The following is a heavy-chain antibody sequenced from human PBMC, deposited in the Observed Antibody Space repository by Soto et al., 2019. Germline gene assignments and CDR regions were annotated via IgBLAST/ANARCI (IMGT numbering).Heavy chain of an antibody. CDR1: GGSISSGGYY. Sequence: PSETLSLTCTVSGGSISSGGYYWSWIRQHPGKGLEWIGYIYYSGSTYYNPSLKSRVTISVDTSKNQFSLKLSSVTAADTAMYYFERITIQLERGSYYYGMDVWGQGTTVTVSS. V-gene: IGHV4-31*03. D-gene: IGHD4-4*01. CDR3: ERITIQLERGSYYYGMDV. J-gene: IGHJ6*02. CDR2: IYYSGST.